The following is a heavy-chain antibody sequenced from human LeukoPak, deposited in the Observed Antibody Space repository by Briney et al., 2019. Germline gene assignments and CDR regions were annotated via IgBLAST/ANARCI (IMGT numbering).Heavy chain of an antibody. V-gene: IGHV3-72*01. Sequence: GGSLRLSCAASGFTFSGHYMDWVRLAPGKGLEWVGRIKNKANSYSTEYAASVKGRFTISRDDSKDSLYLQMNSLRSEDTALYYCTRVRLGAATRYFDYWGQGTLVTVSS. J-gene: IGHJ4*02. CDR3: TRVRLGAATRYFDY. D-gene: IGHD1-26*01. CDR2: IKNKANSYST. CDR1: GFTFSGHY.